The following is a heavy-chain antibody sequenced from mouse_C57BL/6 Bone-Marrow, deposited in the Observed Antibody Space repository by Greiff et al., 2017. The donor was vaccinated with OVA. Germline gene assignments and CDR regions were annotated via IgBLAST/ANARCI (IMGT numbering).Heavy chain of an antibody. V-gene: IGHV5-6*01. CDR1: GFTFSSYG. CDR3: ARRGPGWLLQAWFAY. J-gene: IGHJ3*01. Sequence: EVQLVESGGDLVKPGGSLKLSCAASGFTFSSYGMSWVRQTPDKRLEWVATISSGGSYTYYPDSVKGRFTISRDNAKNTLYLQMSSLKSEDTAMYYCARRGPGWLLQAWFAYWGQGTLVTVSA. CDR2: ISSGGSYT. D-gene: IGHD2-3*01.